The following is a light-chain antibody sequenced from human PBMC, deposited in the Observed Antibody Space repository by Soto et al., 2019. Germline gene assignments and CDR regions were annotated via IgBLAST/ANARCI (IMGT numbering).Light chain of an antibody. CDR2: GAS. CDR1: QSVSSSY. Sequence: EIVLTQSPGTLSLSPGERATLSCRASQSVSSSYLAWYQQKPGQAPRLLTYGASSRATGIPDMFSGSGSGTDFTLTISRLEPDDFAAYYCQQYGSSLYTFGQGTKLEIK. V-gene: IGKV3-20*01. CDR3: QQYGSSLYT. J-gene: IGKJ2*01.